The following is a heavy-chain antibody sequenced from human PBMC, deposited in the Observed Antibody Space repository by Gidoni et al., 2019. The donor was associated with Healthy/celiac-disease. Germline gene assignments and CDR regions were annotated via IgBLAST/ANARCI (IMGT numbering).Heavy chain of an antibody. CDR1: GGSISSSSSY. D-gene: IGHD3-22*01. CDR2: IYYRGST. CDR3: ARGKIGFWDYDSSGYSTQGYAFDI. V-gene: IGHV4-39*01. J-gene: IGHJ3*02. Sequence: QLQLQESGPGLVKPSETLSHTCPASGGSISSSSSYWGWIRQPPGKGLEWIGSIYYRGSTYYNPSLKCRGTISVDTSKNQFSLKLSSVTAADTAVYYCARGKIGFWDYDSSGYSTQGYAFDIWGQGTMVTVSS.